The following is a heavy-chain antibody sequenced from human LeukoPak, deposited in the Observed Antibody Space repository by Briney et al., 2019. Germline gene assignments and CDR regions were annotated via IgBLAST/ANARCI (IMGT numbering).Heavy chain of an antibody. Sequence: GGTLRLSCAASGFTFSSYGMSWVRQAPGKGLEWVSAISGSGGSTYYADSVKGRFTISRDNSKNTLYLQMNSLRAEDTAVYYCAKDLITMIHAFDIWGQGTMVTVSS. CDR2: ISGSGGST. CDR3: AKDLITMIHAFDI. V-gene: IGHV3-23*01. D-gene: IGHD3-22*01. CDR1: GFTFSSYG. J-gene: IGHJ3*02.